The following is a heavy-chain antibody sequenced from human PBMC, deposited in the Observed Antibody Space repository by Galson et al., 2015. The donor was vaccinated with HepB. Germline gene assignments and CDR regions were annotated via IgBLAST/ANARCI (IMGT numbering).Heavy chain of an antibody. Sequence: SLRLSCAASGFTFSSYAMHWVRQAPGKGLEWVAVISYDGSNKYYADSVKGRFTISRDNSKNTLYLQMNSLRAEDTAVYYCARAAVLVVVPAAMDYWGQGTLVTVSS. J-gene: IGHJ4*02. D-gene: IGHD2-2*01. CDR1: GFTFSSYA. CDR3: ARAAVLVVVPAAMDY. V-gene: IGHV3-30-3*01. CDR2: ISYDGSNK.